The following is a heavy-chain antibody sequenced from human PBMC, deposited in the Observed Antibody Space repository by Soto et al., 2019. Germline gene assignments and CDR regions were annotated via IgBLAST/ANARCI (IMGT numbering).Heavy chain of an antibody. CDR2: TFYSGST. J-gene: IGHJ6*02. CDR3: ARDKGRYDSGMDV. V-gene: IGHV4-59*01. D-gene: IGHD3-9*01. Sequence: PSETLSLTCTVSGGSIDSYYWSWIRQPPGKALEWIGYTFYSGSTKYNPSLKSRATISVDTSKTHFSLNLSSVTAADTAVYYCARDKGRYDSGMDVWGQGTTVTGSS. CDR1: GGSIDSYY.